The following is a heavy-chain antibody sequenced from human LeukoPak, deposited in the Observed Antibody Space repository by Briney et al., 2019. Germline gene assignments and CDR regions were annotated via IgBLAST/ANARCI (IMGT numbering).Heavy chain of an antibody. J-gene: IGHJ5*02. CDR3: ARLVAAGGSGSFDP. D-gene: IGHD6-13*01. V-gene: IGHV7-4-1*01. Sequence: ASVKVSCKASGYTFTTYAMNWVRQAPGQGLEWMGWINTYTGNPTYAQDFTGRFVFSLDTSVSTAYLQIYSLKAEDTAVYYCARLVAAGGSGSFDPWGQGTLITVSS. CDR2: INTYTGNP. CDR1: GYTFTTYA.